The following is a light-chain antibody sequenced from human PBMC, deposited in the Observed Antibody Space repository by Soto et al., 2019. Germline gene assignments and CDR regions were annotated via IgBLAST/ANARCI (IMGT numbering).Light chain of an antibody. CDR2: TNS. CDR1: SSNLGTNY. V-gene: IGLV1-47*02. CDR3: AAWDESMSGDV. Sequence: VLTQPPSASGTPGQRVTISCSGTSSNLGTNYVYWYQQLPRTAPNLPIYTNSHRPSGVPDRFSSSTSSTSASLAISGLRSENEADYYCAAWDESMSGDVFGTGTKVTVL. J-gene: IGLJ1*01.